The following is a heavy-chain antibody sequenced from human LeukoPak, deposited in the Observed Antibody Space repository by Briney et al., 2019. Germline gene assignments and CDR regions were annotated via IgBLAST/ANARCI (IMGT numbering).Heavy chain of an antibody. CDR2: INSDGDST. Sequence: GGSLRLSCAASGFTFSNNWMTWVRQAPGKGLVWVSRINSDGDSTNYADSVKGRFTISRDNAKNTLYLQMDSLRAEDTAVYYCASGYSSDYGGNTYWGQGALVTVSS. J-gene: IGHJ4*02. D-gene: IGHD4-23*01. CDR3: ASGYSSDYGGNTY. CDR1: GFTFSNNW. V-gene: IGHV3-74*01.